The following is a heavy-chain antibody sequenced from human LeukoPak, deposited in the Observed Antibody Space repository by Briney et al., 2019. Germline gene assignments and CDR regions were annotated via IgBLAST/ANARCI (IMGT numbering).Heavy chain of an antibody. CDR3: ARGGLTMVRGVFGYYYYGMDV. CDR2: INNSGST. D-gene: IGHD3-10*01. Sequence: PSETLSLTCAVYGGSFSGYYWSWIRRPPGKGLEWIGEINNSGSTNYNPSLKSRVTISVDTSKNLFSLKLSSVTAADTAVYYCARGGLTMVRGVFGYYYYGMDVWGKGTTVTVSS. J-gene: IGHJ6*04. V-gene: IGHV4-34*01. CDR1: GGSFSGYY.